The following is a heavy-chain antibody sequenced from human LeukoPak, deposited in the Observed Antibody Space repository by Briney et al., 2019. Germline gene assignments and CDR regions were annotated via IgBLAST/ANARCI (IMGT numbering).Heavy chain of an antibody. V-gene: IGHV1-69*13. CDR1: GGTFSSYA. CDR3: ANTYYYDSSGYEGGVWFDP. J-gene: IGHJ5*02. Sequence: SVKVSCKASGGTFSSYAISWVRQAPGQGLEWMGGIIPIFGTANYAQKFQGRVTITADESTSTAYMELSSLRSEDTAVYYCANTYYYDSSGYEGGVWFDPWGQGTLATVSS. D-gene: IGHD3-22*01. CDR2: IIPIFGTA.